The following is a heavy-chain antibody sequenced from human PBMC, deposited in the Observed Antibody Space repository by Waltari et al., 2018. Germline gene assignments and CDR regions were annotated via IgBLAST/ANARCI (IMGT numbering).Heavy chain of an antibody. CDR1: GGSIGRNTFY. CDR3: VREWSSSSSWFDP. J-gene: IGHJ5*02. Sequence: QVQLQESGPGLVKSSETLSLTCTVSGGSIGRNTFYWAWIRQPPGKRMEWMASINYSGSTYNMPSLKSRVTISVDTSRNQLSLRLTSGTAADTAVYFCVREWSSSSSWFDPWGQGTLVTVSS. CDR2: INYSGST. D-gene: IGHD6-6*01. V-gene: IGHV4-39*07.